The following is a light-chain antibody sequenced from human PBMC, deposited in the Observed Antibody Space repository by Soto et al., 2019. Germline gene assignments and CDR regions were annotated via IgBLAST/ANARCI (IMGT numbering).Light chain of an antibody. CDR1: SSNIRAGND. Sequence: QSVLTQPPSVSGAPGQRVTISCTGSSSNIRAGNDVHWYQRLPGIAPKLLIYGNSNRPSGVPDRFSCSKSGTSASLAITGLQAEDEDDYYCQSYDSSLGSYVFGTGTKVTVL. CDR3: QSYDSSLGSYV. V-gene: IGLV1-40*01. CDR2: GNS. J-gene: IGLJ1*01.